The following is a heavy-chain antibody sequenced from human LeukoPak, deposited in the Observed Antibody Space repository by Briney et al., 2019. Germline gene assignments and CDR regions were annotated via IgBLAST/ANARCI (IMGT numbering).Heavy chain of an antibody. J-gene: IGHJ3*02. V-gene: IGHV4-59*01. CDR1: GGSLSTYY. CDR2: IYYSGSP. Sequence: PSETLSLTCTVSGGSLSTYYWSWIRQPPGKGLEWVGYIYYSGSPNYNPSLKSRVALSLDRPKNQFSLKLSSVTAADTAVYYCARSGNWAYGSGSYYAFDIWGQGTMVTVSS. CDR3: ARSGNWAYGSGSYYAFDI. D-gene: IGHD3-10*01.